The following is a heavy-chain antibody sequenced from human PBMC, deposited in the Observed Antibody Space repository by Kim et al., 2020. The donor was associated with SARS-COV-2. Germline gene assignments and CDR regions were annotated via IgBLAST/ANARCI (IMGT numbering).Heavy chain of an antibody. D-gene: IGHD4-17*01. Sequence: GGSLRLSCAASGFTFSSYGMHWVRQAPGKGLEWVAVISYDGSNKYYADSVKGRFTISRDNSKNTLYLQMNSLRAEDTAVYYCARNLEWGLLRSLGYWGQGTLVTVSS. J-gene: IGHJ4*02. V-gene: IGHV3-33*05. CDR1: GFTFSSYG. CDR3: ARNLEWGLLRSLGY. CDR2: ISYDGSNK.